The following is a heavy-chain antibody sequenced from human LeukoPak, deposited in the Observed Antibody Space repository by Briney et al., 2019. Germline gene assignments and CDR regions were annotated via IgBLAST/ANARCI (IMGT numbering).Heavy chain of an antibody. CDR1: GASVSSGSDY. J-gene: IGHJ4*02. Sequence: PSETLSLTCTVSGASVSSGSDYWSWIRQPPGKGLEWIGYIYYSGITNYDPSLKSRVTMSVDTSKNQISLKLSSVTAADTAVYYCATFKITGTYYVDYWGQGTLVTVSS. CDR2: IYYSGIT. D-gene: IGHD3-16*01. V-gene: IGHV4-61*01. CDR3: ATFKITGTYYVDY.